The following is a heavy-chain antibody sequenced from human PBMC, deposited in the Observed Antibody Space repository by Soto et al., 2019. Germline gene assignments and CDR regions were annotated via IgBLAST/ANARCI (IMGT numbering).Heavy chain of an antibody. CDR2: SIPIFGTA. D-gene: IGHD6-19*01. V-gene: IGHV1-69*13. Sequence: AVKVSCKASVCTFSSYAISWVRQAPGQGLEWMGGSIPIFGTANYAQKFQGRVTITADESTSTAYMELSSLGSEDTAVYYCARDKQWLAPKDYYYYGMDVWGQGTTVTVSS. CDR3: ARDKQWLAPKDYYYYGMDV. J-gene: IGHJ6*02. CDR1: VCTFSSYA.